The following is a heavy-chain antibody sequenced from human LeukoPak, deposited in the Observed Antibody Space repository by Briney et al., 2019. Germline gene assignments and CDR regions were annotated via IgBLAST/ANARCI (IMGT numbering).Heavy chain of an antibody. D-gene: IGHD3-22*01. V-gene: IGHV3-33*01. CDR2: IWYDGSNK. Sequence: GGSLRLSCAASGFTFSSYGMHWVRQAPGKGLEWVAVIWYDGSNKYYADSVKGRFTISRDNSKNTLYLQMNSLRAEDTAVYYCARDRKTYLYYSDRDLGYWGQGTLVTVSS. J-gene: IGHJ4*02. CDR1: GFTFSSYG. CDR3: ARDRKTYLYYSDRDLGY.